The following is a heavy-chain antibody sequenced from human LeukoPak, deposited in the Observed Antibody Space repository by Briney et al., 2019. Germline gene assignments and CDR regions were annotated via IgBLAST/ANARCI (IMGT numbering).Heavy chain of an antibody. CDR2: INPKGGGI. Sequence: ASVKVSCKASGYSFTDYYIHWARQAPGQGLGWMGWINPKGGGINYAPEFQGRVTMTRVTSITTAYMELSSLRSDDTAMYYCARDTCDGGDCFNWFDPWGQGTLVTVSS. CDR3: ARDTCDGGDCFNWFDP. D-gene: IGHD2-21*02. J-gene: IGHJ5*02. V-gene: IGHV1-2*02. CDR1: GYSFTDYY.